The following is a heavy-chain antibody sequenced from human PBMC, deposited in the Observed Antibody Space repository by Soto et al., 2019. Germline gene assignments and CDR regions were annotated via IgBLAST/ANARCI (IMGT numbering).Heavy chain of an antibody. CDR2: TYYRSRWYS. D-gene: IGHD3-10*01. V-gene: IGHV6-1*01. Sequence: QVQLQQSGPGLVRPSQTLSLTCAISGDSVSSSRAAWGWIRQSPSRGLEWLGRTYYRSRWYSDYAESFKSRITIQPDTYKNQLSLQLNSATPEDTAVYYCAREDSAWTNDAFDMWGQGTMVTVSS. CDR3: AREDSAWTNDAFDM. J-gene: IGHJ3*02. CDR1: GDSVSSSRAA.